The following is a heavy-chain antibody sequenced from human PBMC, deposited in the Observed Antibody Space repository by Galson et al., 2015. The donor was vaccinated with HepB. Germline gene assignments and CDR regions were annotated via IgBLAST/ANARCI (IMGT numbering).Heavy chain of an antibody. Sequence: SVMVSCKASGYTFTSYDVTWVRQAPGQGLEWMGWMNPKSGNTGYARKFQGRVTMTGDTSMSTAYMELSSLTSEDTAVYYCARAVRNELLSEFWGQGTLVTVSS. CDR2: MNPKSGNT. J-gene: IGHJ4*02. CDR1: GYTFTSYD. CDR3: ARAVRNELLSEF. V-gene: IGHV1-8*02. D-gene: IGHD1-26*01.